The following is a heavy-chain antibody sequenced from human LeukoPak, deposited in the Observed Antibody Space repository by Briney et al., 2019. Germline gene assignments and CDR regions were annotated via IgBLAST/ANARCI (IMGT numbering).Heavy chain of an antibody. D-gene: IGHD5-12*01. V-gene: IGHV3-7*01. CDR1: GFTFSSYW. J-gene: IGHJ3*02. CDR2: IKQDGSEK. CDR3: ARDSRRARILNAFDI. Sequence: GGSLRLSCAASGFTFSSYWMSWVRQAPGKGLEWVANIKQDGSEKYYVDSVKGRFTISRDNSKNTLYLQMNSLRAEDTAVYYCARDSRRARILNAFDIWGQGTMVTVSS.